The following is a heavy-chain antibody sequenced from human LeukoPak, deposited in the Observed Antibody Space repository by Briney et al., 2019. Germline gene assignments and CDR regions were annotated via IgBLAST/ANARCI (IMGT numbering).Heavy chain of an antibody. J-gene: IGHJ5*02. CDR1: GFTFSSYG. CDR2: ISYDGSNK. CDR3: ARGGIVVVPAPPNWFDP. V-gene: IGHV3-30*03. Sequence: GGSLRLSCAASGFTFSSYGMHWVRQAPGKGLEWVAVISYDGSNKYYADSVKGRFTISRDNSKNTLYLQMNSLRAEDTAVYYCARGGIVVVPAPPNWFDPWGQGTLVTVSS. D-gene: IGHD2-2*01.